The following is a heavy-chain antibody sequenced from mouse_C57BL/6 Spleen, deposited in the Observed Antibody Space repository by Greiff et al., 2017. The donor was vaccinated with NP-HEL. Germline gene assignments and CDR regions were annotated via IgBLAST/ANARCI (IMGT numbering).Heavy chain of an antibody. CDR1: GYTFTSYW. J-gene: IGHJ4*01. D-gene: IGHD1-1*01. Sequence: QVQLQQPGAELVKPGASVKMSCKASGYTFTSYWITWVKQRPGQGLEWIGDIYPGSGSTNYNEKFKSKATLTVDTSSSTAYMQLSSLTSEDSAVYYCASGHYYGSSRGDYWGQGTSVTVSS. CDR3: ASGHYYGSSRGDY. V-gene: IGHV1-55*01. CDR2: IYPGSGST.